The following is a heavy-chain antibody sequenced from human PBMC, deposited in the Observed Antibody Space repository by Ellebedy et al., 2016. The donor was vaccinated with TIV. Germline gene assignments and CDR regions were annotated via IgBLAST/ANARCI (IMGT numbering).Heavy chain of an antibody. V-gene: IGHV3-30*14. CDR1: GFTFSTYV. CDR2: ISDDGSNK. J-gene: IGHJ4*02. CDR3: ARVDILRWYYFDS. D-gene: IGHD3-9*01. Sequence: GGSLRLSCAASGFTFSTYVMHWVRQAPGKGLEWVAIISDDGSNKYSTDSVKGRFTISRDTSNNTVHLEMNSLRAEDTAIYYCARVDILRWYYFDSWGQGTLVTVSS.